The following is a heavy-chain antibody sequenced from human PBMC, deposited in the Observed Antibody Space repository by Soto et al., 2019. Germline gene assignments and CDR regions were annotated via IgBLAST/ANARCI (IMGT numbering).Heavy chain of an antibody. D-gene: IGHD2-21*02. CDR2: ISSSSSYI. J-gene: IGHJ6*02. CDR1: GFTFSSYS. Sequence: EVQLVESGGGLVKPGGSLRLSCAASGFTFSSYSMNWVRQAPGKGLEWDSSISSSSSYIYYADSVKCRFTISRDNAKNSLYLQMNSLRAEDTAVYYCARGSDHPYYYGMDVWGQGTTVTVSS. V-gene: IGHV3-21*01. CDR3: ARGSDHPYYYGMDV.